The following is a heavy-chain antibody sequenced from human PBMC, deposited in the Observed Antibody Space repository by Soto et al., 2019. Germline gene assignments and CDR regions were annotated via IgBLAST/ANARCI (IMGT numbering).Heavy chain of an antibody. J-gene: IGHJ4*02. D-gene: IGHD5-18*01. V-gene: IGHV4-38-2*01. Sequence: SETLSLTCAVSGYSISSGYYWGWLRQPPGKGLEWIGSIYHSGSTYYNPSLKSRVTISVDTSKNQFSLKLSSVTAADTAVYYCARVEGYSYGSPGYYFDYWGQGTLVNGS. CDR3: ARVEGYSYGSPGYYFDY. CDR1: GYSISSGYY. CDR2: IYHSGST.